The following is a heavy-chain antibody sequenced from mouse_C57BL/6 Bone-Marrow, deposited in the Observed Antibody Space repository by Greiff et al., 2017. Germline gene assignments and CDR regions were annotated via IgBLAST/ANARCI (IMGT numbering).Heavy chain of an antibody. CDR3: ARQDDYDGAWFAY. D-gene: IGHD2-4*01. Sequence: VQLQQSGPELVKPGASVKISCTASGYTFTDYYINWVKQRPGQGLVWIGWIFPGRGSTYYNEKFKGKATLTVDKSSSTAYMLLSSLTSEDSAVYFCARQDDYDGAWFAYWGQGTLVTVSA. V-gene: IGHV1-75*01. J-gene: IGHJ3*01. CDR2: IFPGRGST. CDR1: GYTFTDYY.